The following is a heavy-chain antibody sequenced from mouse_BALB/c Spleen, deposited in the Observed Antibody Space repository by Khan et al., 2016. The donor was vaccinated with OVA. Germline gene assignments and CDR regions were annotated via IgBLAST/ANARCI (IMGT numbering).Heavy chain of an antibody. D-gene: IGHD1-1*01. V-gene: IGHV1-7*01. J-gene: IGHJ2*01. CDR3: ARRGLRWDFDY. CDR2: INPITGYT. Sequence: QVQLKESGAELAKPGASVKMSCQASGYTFINYWILWVKQRPGQGLEWIGYINPITGYTEYNQNSKDQATLTADKSSSTAYMQLSSLTSEDSAVYYCARRGLRWDFDYWGQGTTLTVSS. CDR1: GYTFINYW.